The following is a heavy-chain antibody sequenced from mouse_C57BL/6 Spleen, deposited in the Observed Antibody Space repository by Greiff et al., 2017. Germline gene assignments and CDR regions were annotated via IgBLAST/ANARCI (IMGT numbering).Heavy chain of an antibody. CDR1: GFNIKDYY. V-gene: IGHV14-2*01. CDR2: IDPEDGET. J-gene: IGHJ3*01. D-gene: IGHD1-1*01. CDR3: ALYYYGSLAWFAY. Sequence: VQLQQSGAELVKPGASVKLSCTASGFNIKDYYMHWVKQRTEQGLEWIGRIDPEDGETKYAPKFPGKATITADTSSNTAYLQLSSLTSEDTAVYYCALYYYGSLAWFAYWGQGTLVTVSA.